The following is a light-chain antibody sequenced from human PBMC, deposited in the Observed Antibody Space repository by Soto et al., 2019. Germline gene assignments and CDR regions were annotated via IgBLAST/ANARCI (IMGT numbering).Light chain of an antibody. V-gene: IGLV2-8*01. Sequence: QSVVTQPPSASGAPGQSVTISCTGTSSDVGLYDYVSWYQQHPGKVPKLLIYEVTQRPSGVPDRFSGSKSGNTASLTVSGLQAEDEADYYCSSYGGNSNYVFGTGTKVTVL. CDR2: EVT. CDR3: SSYGGNSNYV. CDR1: SSDVGLYDY. J-gene: IGLJ1*01.